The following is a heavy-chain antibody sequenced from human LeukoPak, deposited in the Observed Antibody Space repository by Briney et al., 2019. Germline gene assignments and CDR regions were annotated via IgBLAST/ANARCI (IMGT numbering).Heavy chain of an antibody. J-gene: IGHJ3*02. D-gene: IGHD1-26*01. V-gene: IGHV3-23*01. CDR3: AKDMWELQHDAFDI. Sequence: GGSLRLSCAASGFIFNNYVMSWVRQGPGKGLEWVSASGGGGGRTYYADSVKGRFTISRDNSKNTLFLQMNSLRAEDTAVYYCAKDMWELQHDAFDIWGQGTMVTVSS. CDR1: GFIFNNYV. CDR2: SGGGGGRT.